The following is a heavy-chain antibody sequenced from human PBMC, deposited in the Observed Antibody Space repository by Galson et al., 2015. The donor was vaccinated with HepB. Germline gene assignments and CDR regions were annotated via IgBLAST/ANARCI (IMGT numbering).Heavy chain of an antibody. V-gene: IGHV3-23*01. J-gene: IGHJ4*02. CDR3: AKDRYDDYSYYFDY. Sequence: SLRLSCAASGFTFSRSAMSWVRQAPGKGLEWVSEISGNGGSTYYADSVKGRFTISRDNSESTLYLQMNSLRAEDTAVYYCAKDRYDDYSYYFDYWGQGTLVTVSS. CDR2: ISGNGGST. D-gene: IGHD4-17*01. CDR1: GFTFSRSA.